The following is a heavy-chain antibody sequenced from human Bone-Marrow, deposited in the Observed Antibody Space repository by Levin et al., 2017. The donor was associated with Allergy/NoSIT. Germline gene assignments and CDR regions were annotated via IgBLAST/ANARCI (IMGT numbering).Heavy chain of an antibody. CDR1: GFSFNDHS. D-gene: IGHD6-19*01. V-gene: IGHV3-72*01. CDR3: AREGDSSAYYIDFDY. Sequence: GESLKISCAASGFSFNDHSMNWVRQAPGKGLEWVGRTRNKANIYTTEYAASVKGRFTISRDDSRSSLVLQMNSLPTEDTAVYYCAREGDSSAYYIDFDYWGQGTLVTVSS. CDR2: TRNKANIYTT. J-gene: IGHJ4*02.